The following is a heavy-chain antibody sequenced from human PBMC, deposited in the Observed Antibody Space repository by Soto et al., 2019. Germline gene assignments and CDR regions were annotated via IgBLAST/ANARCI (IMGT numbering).Heavy chain of an antibody. CDR3: ATGIEWFEY. V-gene: IGHV3-11*01. CDR1: GFTFSDYY. J-gene: IGHJ5*01. CDR2: IRGRDNRT. Sequence: QVQLVESGGGLVRPGGSLRLSCAASGFTFSDYYMSWIRQPPGRGLEWLAYIRGRDNRTFYADSVKGRLTGARDNPKRSLHPPLRSLRDEDTALHYCATGIEWFEYWGQGAPVTVSS.